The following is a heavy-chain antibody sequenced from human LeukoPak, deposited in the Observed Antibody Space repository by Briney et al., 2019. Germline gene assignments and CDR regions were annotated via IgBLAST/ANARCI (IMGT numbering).Heavy chain of an antibody. CDR2: ISSSSSTI. V-gene: IGHV3-48*01. CDR1: GFTFSSYS. CDR3: ARGTRFLEWLFSEFDY. Sequence: GGSLRLSCAASGFTFSSYSMNCVRQAPGKGLEWVSYISSSSSTIYYADSVKGRFTISRDNAKNSLYLQMNSLRAEDTAVYYCARGTRFLEWLFSEFDYWGQGTLVTVSS. D-gene: IGHD3-3*01. J-gene: IGHJ4*02.